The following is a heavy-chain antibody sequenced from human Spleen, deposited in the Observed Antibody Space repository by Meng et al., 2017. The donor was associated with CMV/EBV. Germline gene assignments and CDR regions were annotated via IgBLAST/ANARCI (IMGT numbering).Heavy chain of an antibody. D-gene: IGHD6-19*01. V-gene: IGHV3-7*01. CDR1: GFTFSNYG. CDR3: ARVFSRSGWYYFDY. J-gene: IGHJ4*02. Sequence: ASGFTFSNYGMTWVRQAPGKGLEWVTNMKPDGSERYYVDSVRGRFTISRDNAKSSLFLQMNNLRADDTAVYYCARVFSRSGWYYFDYWGQGTLVTVSS. CDR2: MKPDGSER.